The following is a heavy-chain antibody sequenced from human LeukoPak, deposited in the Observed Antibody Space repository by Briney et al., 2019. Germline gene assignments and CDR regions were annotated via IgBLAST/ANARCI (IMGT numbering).Heavy chain of an antibody. D-gene: IGHD3-22*01. Sequence: GGSLRLSCAASGLIFSNYWMHWVRQAPGKGLVWVSRIKSDGGTNYADSVKGRFTISRDNAKKTVSLQMNSLRPEDTGVYYCARAPSEIGGYYPEYFRHWGQGTLVTVSS. CDR1: GLIFSNYW. J-gene: IGHJ1*01. CDR3: ARAPSEIGGYYPEYFRH. V-gene: IGHV3-74*01. CDR2: IKSDGGT.